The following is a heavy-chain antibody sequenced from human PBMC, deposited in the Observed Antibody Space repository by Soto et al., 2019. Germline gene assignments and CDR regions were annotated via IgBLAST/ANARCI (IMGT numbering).Heavy chain of an antibody. Sequence: GGSLRLSCAASGFTVSSNYMSWVRQAPGKGLEWVSFIHSGGSTYYADSVKGRFTISRDNSKNTLYLQMNSLRADDTAVYYCGRTFRDGLLGLDPWGQGTLVTVSS. J-gene: IGHJ5*02. CDR3: GRTFRDGLLGLDP. D-gene: IGHD3-16*01. CDR2: IHSGGST. CDR1: GFTVSSNY. V-gene: IGHV3-66*01.